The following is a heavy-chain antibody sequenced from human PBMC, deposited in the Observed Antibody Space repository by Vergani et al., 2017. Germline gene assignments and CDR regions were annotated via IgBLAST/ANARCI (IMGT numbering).Heavy chain of an antibody. J-gene: IGHJ4*02. CDR3: AREGLGTSWADYYFDY. Sequence: VQLLESGGGLVQPGGSLRLSCAASGFTFSSYGMHWVRQAPGKGLEWVAVIWYDGSNKYYADSVKGRFTISRDNSKNTLYLQMNSLRAEDTAVYYCAREGLGTSWADYYFDYWGQGTLVTVSS. CDR2: IWYDGSNK. D-gene: IGHD7-27*01. V-gene: IGHV3-33*08. CDR1: GFTFSSYG.